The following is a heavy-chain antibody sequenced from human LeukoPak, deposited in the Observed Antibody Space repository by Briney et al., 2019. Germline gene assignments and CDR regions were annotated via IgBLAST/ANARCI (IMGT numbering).Heavy chain of an antibody. D-gene: IGHD6-13*01. CDR1: GGSISSYY. V-gene: IGHV4-4*07. Sequence: SETLSLTCTVSGGSISSYYWSWIRQPAGKGLEWIGRIYTSGSTTYNPSLKRRVTMLVSTTKNQFSLKVRSVTGSDTAVYYCARSIAAAGSDPFDYWGQGTLVTVSS. J-gene: IGHJ4*02. CDR2: IYTSGST. CDR3: ARSIAAAGSDPFDY.